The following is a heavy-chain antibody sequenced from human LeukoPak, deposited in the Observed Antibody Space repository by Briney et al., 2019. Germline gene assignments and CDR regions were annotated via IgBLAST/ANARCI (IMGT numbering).Heavy chain of an antibody. CDR2: IRYSGHT. V-gene: IGHV4-61*01. Sequence: SETLFLTCTVSGDSVSNDRYYWTWIRQSPGKGLEWIAYIRYSGHTNYNPSLDTRVTISLDASKNQLSLRLYSVTAADTAMYYCARYNWNTWFDPWGQGALVTVSS. D-gene: IGHD1-1*01. CDR1: GDSVSNDRYY. CDR3: ARYNWNTWFDP. J-gene: IGHJ5*02.